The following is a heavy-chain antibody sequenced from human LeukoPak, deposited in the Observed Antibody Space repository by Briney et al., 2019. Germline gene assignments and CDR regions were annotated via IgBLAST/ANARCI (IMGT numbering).Heavy chain of an antibody. CDR3: ATGIAAAGTDFDY. CDR2: FDPEDGET. CDR1: GYTLTELS. V-gene: IGHV1-24*01. D-gene: IGHD6-13*01. Sequence: ASVKVSCKVSGYTLTELSMHWVRQAPGKGLEWRGGFDPEDGETIYAQKFQGRVTMTEDTSTDTAYMELSSLRSADTAVYYCATGIAAAGTDFDYWGQGTLVTVSS. J-gene: IGHJ4*02.